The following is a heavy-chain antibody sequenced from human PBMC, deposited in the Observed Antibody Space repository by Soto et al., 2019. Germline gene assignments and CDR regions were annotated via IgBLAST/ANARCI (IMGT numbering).Heavy chain of an antibody. V-gene: IGHV4-30-2*01. J-gene: IGHJ5*02. CDR1: GDTISTGGYS. CDR2: TYHSGNP. CDR3: ASLVVTAHNWFDP. D-gene: IGHD2-21*02. Sequence: PSETLSLTCAVSGDTISTGGYSWAWIRQPPGKPLEWIGHTYHSGNPYYNPSLKSRVIISVDRSKNQFSLKLSSVTAADTAVYYCASLVVTAHNWFDPWGQGTLVTVSS.